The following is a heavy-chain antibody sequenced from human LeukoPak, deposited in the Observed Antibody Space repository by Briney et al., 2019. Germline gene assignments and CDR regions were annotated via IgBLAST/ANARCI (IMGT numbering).Heavy chain of an antibody. V-gene: IGHV3-30*04. J-gene: IGHJ4*02. CDR2: ISYDGSNE. D-gene: IGHD3-16*01. CDR1: GFTFSSYV. CDR3: AKDWGEYFDYVWGSFTSFDS. Sequence: GGSLRLSCAASGFTFSSYVMHWVRQAPGKGLEWVAIISYDGSNEYYADSVKGRFTISRDNSKNTLYLQMNSLRAEDTAVYYCAKDWGEYFDYVWGSFTSFDSWGQGTLVTVSS.